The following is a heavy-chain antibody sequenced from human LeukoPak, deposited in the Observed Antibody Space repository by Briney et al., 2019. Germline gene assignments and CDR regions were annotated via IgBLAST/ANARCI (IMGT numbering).Heavy chain of an antibody. CDR2: IYRSGST. V-gene: IGHV4-38-2*01. D-gene: IGHD3-16*01. CDR1: GYSISSGYY. J-gene: IGHJ4*02. Sequence: MTSETLSLTCAVSGYSISSGYYWGWIRQPPGKGLEWIGSIYRSGSTYYNPSLKSRVTISVDTSKNQFSLKLSSVTAADTAVYYCAGIRGTLFYFDYWGQGTLVTVSS. CDR3: AGIRGTLFYFDY.